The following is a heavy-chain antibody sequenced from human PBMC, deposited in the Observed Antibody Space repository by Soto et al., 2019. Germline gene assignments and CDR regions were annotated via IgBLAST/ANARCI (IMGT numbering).Heavy chain of an antibody. J-gene: IGHJ6*02. CDR2: INHSGST. Sequence: PSETLSLTCAVYGGAFIGYYWIFSGHPPVKWLEWIGEINHSGSTNYNPSLKSRVTISVDTSKNQFSLKLSSVTAADTAVYYCARDHDSSGYYYGMDVWGQGTTVTVSS. CDR1: GGAFIGYY. CDR3: ARDHDSSGYYYGMDV. D-gene: IGHD3-22*01. V-gene: IGHV4-34*01.